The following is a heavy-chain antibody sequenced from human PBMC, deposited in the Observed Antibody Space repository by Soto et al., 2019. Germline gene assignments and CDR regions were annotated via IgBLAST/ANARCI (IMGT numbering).Heavy chain of an antibody. CDR3: AKDLGWNYYDSSGFDAFDI. CDR1: GFTFSSYA. V-gene: IGHV3-23*01. Sequence: EVQLLESGGGLVQPGGSLRLSCAASGFTFSSYAMSWVRQAPGKGLEWVSAISGSGGSTYYADSVKGRFTISRDNPKNTLYLQMNSLRAEDTAVYYCAKDLGWNYYDSSGFDAFDIWGQGTMVTVSS. J-gene: IGHJ3*02. D-gene: IGHD3-22*01. CDR2: ISGSGGST.